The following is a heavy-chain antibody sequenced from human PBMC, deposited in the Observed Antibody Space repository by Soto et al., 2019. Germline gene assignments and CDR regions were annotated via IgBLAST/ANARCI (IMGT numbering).Heavy chain of an antibody. CDR3: ATRPLLPGAP. Sequence: EVQLVESGGGLIQPGGSLRLSCAASGFTFSSNDTNWVRQAPGKGLEWVSLIYSSGSTSYADSVKGRFTISRDNSKNTLYLQMSSLRAVDTAVYYCATRPLLPGAPWGQGTMVTVSS. CDR2: IYSSGST. V-gene: IGHV3-53*01. D-gene: IGHD3-22*01. J-gene: IGHJ3*01. CDR1: GFTFSSND.